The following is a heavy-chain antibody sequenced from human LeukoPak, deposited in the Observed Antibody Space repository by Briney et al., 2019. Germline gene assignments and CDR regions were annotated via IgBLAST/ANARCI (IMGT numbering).Heavy chain of an antibody. CDR3: ARDRKQYSSGWYDAFDI. D-gene: IGHD6-19*01. CDR2: IYTSGST. CDR1: GGSISSYH. J-gene: IGHJ3*02. Sequence: SETLSLTCTVSGGSISSYHWSWIRQPAGKGLEWIGRIYTSGSTNYNPSLKSRVTMSVDTSKNQFSLKLSSVTAADTAVYYCARDRKQYSSGWYDAFDIWGQGTMVTVSS. V-gene: IGHV4-4*07.